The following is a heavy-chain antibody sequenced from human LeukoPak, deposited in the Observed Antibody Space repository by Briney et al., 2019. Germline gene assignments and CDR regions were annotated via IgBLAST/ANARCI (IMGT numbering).Heavy chain of an antibody. V-gene: IGHV4-39*01. CDR2: IYYIGNT. Sequence: SETLSLTCTVSGGSISSGAYYWGWIRQSPGKGLEWIGTIYYIGNTYYNPSLQSRVTISVDTSKNQFSLKLTSVTAADTAVFYCARLLYNWNGIDYWGQGTLVTFSS. D-gene: IGHD1-1*01. CDR3: ARLLYNWNGIDY. J-gene: IGHJ4*02. CDR1: GGSISSGAYY.